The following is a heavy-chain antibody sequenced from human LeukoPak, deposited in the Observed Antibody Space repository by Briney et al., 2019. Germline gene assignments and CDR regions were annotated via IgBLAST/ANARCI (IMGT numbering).Heavy chain of an antibody. D-gene: IGHD6-19*01. J-gene: IGHJ4*02. Sequence: SQTLSLTCAISGYSVSSNSAAWNWLTPSPSRGLESLGRTYYRSKWYNDYAVSVTRRMTIYPDTSKNQCSLQLNSVTPEDTAVYYCARYPGIAVAGAGGFDYWGQGTLVTVSS. CDR2: TYYRSKWYN. V-gene: IGHV6-1*01. CDR1: GYSVSSNSAA. CDR3: ARYPGIAVAGAGGFDY.